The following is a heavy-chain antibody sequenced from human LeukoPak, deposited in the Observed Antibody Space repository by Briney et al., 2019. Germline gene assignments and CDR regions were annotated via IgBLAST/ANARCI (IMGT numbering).Heavy chain of an antibody. V-gene: IGHV1-18*01. CDR1: GYTFTSYG. Sequence: GASVKVSCKASGYTFTSYGISWVRRAPVQGLEWMGWISAYNGNTNYAQKFQGRVTMTRDMSTSTVYMELSSLRSEDTAVYYCARDGNDIPFGYWGQGTLVTVSS. CDR3: ARDGNDIPFGY. D-gene: IGHD3-9*01. CDR2: ISAYNGNT. J-gene: IGHJ4*02.